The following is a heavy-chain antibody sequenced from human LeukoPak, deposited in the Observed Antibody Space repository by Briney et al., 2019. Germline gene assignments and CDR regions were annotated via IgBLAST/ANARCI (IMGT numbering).Heavy chain of an antibody. CDR3: ARDGGYTLGAFDI. J-gene: IGHJ3*02. V-gene: IGHV4-59*01. D-gene: IGHD6-13*01. CDR2: IYYSGGT. Sequence: SETLSLTCTASGVSIREYYWSWIRQPPGKGLEWIGHIYYSGGTNYNPSLRSRVIISVETSRNQIFLKLDSVTAADTAVYYCARDGGYTLGAFDIWGRGTMVTVSS. CDR1: GVSIREYY.